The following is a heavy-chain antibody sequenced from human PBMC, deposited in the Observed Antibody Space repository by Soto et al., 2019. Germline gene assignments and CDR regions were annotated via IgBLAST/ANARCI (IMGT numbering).Heavy chain of an antibody. CDR3: ARDVYSGYGYYYSGMDV. V-gene: IGHV4-59*01. Sequence: SETLSLTCTVSGGSISSYYWSWIRQPPGKGLEWIGYIYYSGSTNYNPSLKSRVTISVDTSKNQFSLKLSSVTAADTAVYYCARDVYSGYGYYYSGMDVWGQGTTVTVS. D-gene: IGHD5-12*01. CDR1: GGSISSYY. J-gene: IGHJ6*02. CDR2: IYYSGST.